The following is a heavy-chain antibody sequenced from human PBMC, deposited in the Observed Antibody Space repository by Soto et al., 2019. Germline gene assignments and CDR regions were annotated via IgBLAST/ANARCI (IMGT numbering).Heavy chain of an antibody. D-gene: IGHD6-6*01. J-gene: IGHJ4*02. CDR3: ARLFRVSSSSNKTSVRRYFDY. V-gene: IGHV5-51*01. Sequence: GESLKISCKGSGYSFTSYWIGWVRQMPGKGLEWMGIIYPGDSDTRYSPSFQGQVTISADKSISTAYLQWSSLKASDTAMYYCARLFRVSSSSNKTSVRRYFDYWGQGTLVTVSS. CDR2: IYPGDSDT. CDR1: GYSFTSYW.